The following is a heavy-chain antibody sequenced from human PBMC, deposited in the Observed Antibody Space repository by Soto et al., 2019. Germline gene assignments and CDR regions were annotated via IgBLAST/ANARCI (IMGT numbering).Heavy chain of an antibody. Sequence: QVQLQESGPGLVKPSGTISLTCVVSSGSISSGTWWSWVRQPPGKGLVWIGQVAVTGSTIYNPSLRSRVTLSIDKSTSQFSLSLSAVTPADTALYYCMRHGGVCFDTWGQGTLVTVSA. CDR1: SGSISSGTW. J-gene: IGHJ4*02. CDR2: VAVTGST. D-gene: IGHD2-8*02. V-gene: IGHV4-4*02. CDR3: MRHGGVCFDT.